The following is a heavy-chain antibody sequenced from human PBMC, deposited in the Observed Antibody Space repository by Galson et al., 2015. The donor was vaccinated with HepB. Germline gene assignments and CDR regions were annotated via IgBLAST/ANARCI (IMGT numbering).Heavy chain of an antibody. D-gene: IGHD1-1*01. Sequence: SLRLSCAASRFTFSSYPMHWVRQAPGKGLEWVAVISYEGNKMYYADSVKGRFTISRDNSKNSLYLQMNNLRAEDTSFYYCVRGAAGTRVAWLDSWGQGTLVTVSS. CDR1: RFTFSSYP. CDR3: VRGAAGTRVAWLDS. CDR2: ISYEGNKM. J-gene: IGHJ5*01. V-gene: IGHV3-30-3*01.